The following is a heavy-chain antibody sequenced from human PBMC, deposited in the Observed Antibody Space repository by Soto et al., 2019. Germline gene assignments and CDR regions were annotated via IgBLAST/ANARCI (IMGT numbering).Heavy chain of an antibody. V-gene: IGHV4-59*01. CDR1: GGSTSSDSY. CDR3: ARIPVDTYMIYWSDT. Sequence: XETLSLTCTVSGGSTSSDSYWSWIRQPPGKGLEWIGHVYFSGSTNYIPSLKSRLTMSVDTAKNQFSLKLNSVTAADTAVYYCARIPVDTYMIYWSDTWGQGTQVTVS. J-gene: IGHJ5*02. D-gene: IGHD3-16*01. CDR2: VYFSGST.